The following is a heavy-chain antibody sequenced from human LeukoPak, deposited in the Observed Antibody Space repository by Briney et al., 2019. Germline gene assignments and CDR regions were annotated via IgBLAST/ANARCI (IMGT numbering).Heavy chain of an antibody. Sequence: GGSLRLSCAASGFTFSSHSMNWVRQAPGKGLEWLSYITPSGVTMSNSDSVKGRFTISRDSAKNLLYLQMNSLRAEDTAVYYCARDLGAGSSDYWGQGTLVTVSS. V-gene: IGHV3-48*04. D-gene: IGHD2-15*01. CDR1: GFTFSSHS. CDR3: ARDLGAGSSDY. CDR2: ITPSGVTM. J-gene: IGHJ4*02.